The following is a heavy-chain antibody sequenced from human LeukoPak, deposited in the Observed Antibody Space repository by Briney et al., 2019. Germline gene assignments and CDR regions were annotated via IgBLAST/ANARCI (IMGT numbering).Heavy chain of an antibody. J-gene: IGHJ4*02. CDR1: GGSINSNSHH. CDR2: IYYSGTI. Sequence: PSETLSLTCSVSGGSINSNSHHWDWIRQAPGKGLEWIVNIYYSGTISYNPSLKSRVTISVDTSKNQFSLRLSSVTAADTAVYYCARRGDILTDYAFDYWGQGTLVTVSS. V-gene: IGHV4-39*01. CDR3: ARRGDILTDYAFDY. D-gene: IGHD3-9*01.